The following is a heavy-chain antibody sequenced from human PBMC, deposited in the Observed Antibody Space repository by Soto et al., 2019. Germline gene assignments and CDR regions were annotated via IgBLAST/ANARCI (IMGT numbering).Heavy chain of an antibody. Sequence: QVQVVQSGAEVKKPGSSVKFSCKVSGGIFTNNAISWVRQAPGQGLEWLGGVIPLFDTAYYAQIFRGRIRISADGSKTSAYMELSGRTSADTAVYFCATGGHNDGYNFYHGMDVCGQGTTVTVS. D-gene: IGHD5-18*01. V-gene: IGHV1-69*01. CDR1: GGIFTNNA. CDR3: ATGGHNDGYNFYHGMDV. CDR2: VIPLFDTA. J-gene: IGHJ6*02.